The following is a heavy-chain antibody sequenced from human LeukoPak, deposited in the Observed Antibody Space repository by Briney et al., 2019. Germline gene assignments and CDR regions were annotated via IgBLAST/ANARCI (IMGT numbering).Heavy chain of an antibody. V-gene: IGHV1-46*01. Sequence: ASVKVSCKASGYTFTSYYMHWVRQAPGQGLEWMGIINPSGGSTSYAQKFQGRVTMTRDTSTSTVYMELSSLRSEDTAVYYCARVLADVDTTDAFDIWGQGTMVTVSS. CDR3: ARVLADVDTTDAFDI. D-gene: IGHD3-3*02. CDR1: GYTFTSYY. J-gene: IGHJ3*02. CDR2: INPSGGST.